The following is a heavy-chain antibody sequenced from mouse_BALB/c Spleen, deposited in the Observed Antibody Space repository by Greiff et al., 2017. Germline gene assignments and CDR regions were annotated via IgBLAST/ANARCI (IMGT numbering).Heavy chain of an antibody. CDR2: ISSGGSYT. D-gene: IGHD2-4*01. V-gene: IGHV5-6*01. Sequence: EVNVVESGGDLVKPGGSLKLSCAASGFTFSSYGMSWVRQTPDKRLEWVATISSGGSYTYYPDSVKGRFTISRDNAKNTLYLQMSSLKSEDTAMYYCARHGDDYDGAWFAYWGQGTLVTVSA. CDR1: GFTFSSYG. CDR3: ARHGDDYDGAWFAY. J-gene: IGHJ3*01.